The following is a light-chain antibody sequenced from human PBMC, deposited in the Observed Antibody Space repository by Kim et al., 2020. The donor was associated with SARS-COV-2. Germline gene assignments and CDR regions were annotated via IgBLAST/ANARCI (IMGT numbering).Light chain of an antibody. CDR3: QQYSGYPRT. V-gene: IGKV1-16*01. J-gene: IGKJ1*01. Sequence: DIQMTQSPSSLSASVGDRVTITCRASQDIRNNLAWFHQKPGKAPKSLIYAASSLQSGAPSRFSGAGSGTDFTLTITTLQAEDCGTYYCQQYSGYPRTFGQGTTVDIK. CDR1: QDIRNN. CDR2: AAS.